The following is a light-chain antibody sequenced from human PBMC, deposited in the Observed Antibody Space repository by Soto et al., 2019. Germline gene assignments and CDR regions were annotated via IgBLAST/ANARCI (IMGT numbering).Light chain of an antibody. CDR2: DAS. V-gene: IGKV3-11*01. CDR3: QQRRNWPPT. J-gene: IGKJ1*01. Sequence: EIVLTQPPATLSLSPGERATLSCRASQSVSSYLAWYQQKPGQAPRLLIYDASNRATGIPARLSGSGSGTDFTLTISSLEPEVFAVYYCQQRRNWPPTFGQGTKV. CDR1: QSVSSY.